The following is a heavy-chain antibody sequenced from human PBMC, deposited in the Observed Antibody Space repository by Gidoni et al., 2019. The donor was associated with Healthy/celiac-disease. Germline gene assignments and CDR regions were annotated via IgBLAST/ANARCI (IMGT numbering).Heavy chain of an antibody. D-gene: IGHD2-2*01. CDR2: IYPGDSDT. CDR3: ARHGALGVPATSHFDY. V-gene: IGHV5-51*01. Sequence: EVQLVQSGAEVTKPGESLKISCTGSGYSFSRYWIGWVRQMPGKGLEWMGIIYPGDSDTRYSPSVKGQVTISADKSISTAYLQWSSLKASDTAMYYCARHGALGVPATSHFDYWGQGTLVTVSS. CDR1: GYSFSRYW. J-gene: IGHJ4*02.